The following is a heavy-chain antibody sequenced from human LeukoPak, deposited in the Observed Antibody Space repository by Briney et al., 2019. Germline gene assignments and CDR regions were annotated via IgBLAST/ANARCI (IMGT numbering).Heavy chain of an antibody. Sequence: PGGSLRLSCAASGFTFSSYWMSWVRQAPGKGLEWVSAISGSGGSTYYADSVKGRFTISRDNSKNTLYLQMNSLRAEDTAVYYCAKVYGYDFWSGYHPCLDYWGQGTLVTVSS. D-gene: IGHD3-3*01. V-gene: IGHV3-23*01. CDR1: GFTFSSYW. CDR3: AKVYGYDFWSGYHPCLDY. J-gene: IGHJ4*02. CDR2: ISGSGGST.